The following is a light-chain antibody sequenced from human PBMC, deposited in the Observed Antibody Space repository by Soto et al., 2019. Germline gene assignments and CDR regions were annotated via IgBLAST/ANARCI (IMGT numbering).Light chain of an antibody. CDR3: CSYIGSYSYV. J-gene: IGLJ1*01. V-gene: IGLV2-11*01. CDR2: DVN. CDR1: SSNVGNYNS. Sequence: QSVLTQPRSVSGSPGQSVTISCTGTSSNVGNYNSVSWYQHHPGKAPKLMIYDVNKWPSGVPDRFPGSKSGNTASLATSGLQAEDEADYYCCSYIGSYSYVFGTGTKVTVL.